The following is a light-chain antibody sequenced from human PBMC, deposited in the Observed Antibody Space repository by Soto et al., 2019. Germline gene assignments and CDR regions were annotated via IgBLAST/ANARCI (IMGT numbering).Light chain of an antibody. CDR3: SSYTSSFTVV. V-gene: IGLV2-14*01. CDR1: SSDVGVYNY. CDR2: DVS. J-gene: IGLJ2*01. Sequence: QSVLTQPASVSGSPGQSITISCTGTSSDVGVYNYVSWYQQHPAKAPKLMIYDVSDRPSGVSNRFSGSKSGNTASLTISGLQAEDEADYYCSSYTSSFTVVFGGGTKVTVL.